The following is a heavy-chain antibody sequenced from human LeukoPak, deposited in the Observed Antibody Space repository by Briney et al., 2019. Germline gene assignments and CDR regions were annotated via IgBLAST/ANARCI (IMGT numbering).Heavy chain of an antibody. V-gene: IGHV3-23*01. Sequence: GGSLRLSCAASGFTFSSYGMHWVRQAPGKGLEWVSTISGSGGSTYYADSVKGRFTISRDNSKNTLYLQMNSLRAEDTAVYYCAKTYVWYYFDYWGQGILVTVSS. CDR1: GFTFSSYG. J-gene: IGHJ4*02. D-gene: IGHD3-16*01. CDR2: ISGSGGST. CDR3: AKTYVWYYFDY.